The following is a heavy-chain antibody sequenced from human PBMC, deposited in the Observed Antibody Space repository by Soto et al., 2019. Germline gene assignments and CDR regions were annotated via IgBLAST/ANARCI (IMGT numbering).Heavy chain of an antibody. D-gene: IGHD2-15*01. CDR2: ITPIFTRT. CDR3: ARDVVRSTAGDS. J-gene: IGHJ4*02. V-gene: IGHV1-69*13. CDR1: GGTFSTSS. Sequence: ASVKVSCKASGGTFSTSSFVWVRQGPGQGLEWMGGITPIFTRTNFAQKFQGRVTFSADESTRTTYMELRSLTSEDTAIYYCARDVVRSTAGDSWGQGTLVTVSS.